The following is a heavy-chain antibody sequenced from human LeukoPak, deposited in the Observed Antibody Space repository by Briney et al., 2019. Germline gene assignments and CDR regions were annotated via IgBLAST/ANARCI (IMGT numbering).Heavy chain of an antibody. CDR3: VRRVVTSHWYFDP. D-gene: IGHD6-6*01. CDR2: ISSSSYI. CDR1: GFTLSTYH. Sequence: PGGSLRLSCAASGFTLSTYHMNWVRQSPGKGLEWVSSISSSSYIYYADSVQGRFTISRDNAENSLFLQMNSLRAEDTAVYYCVRRVVTSHWYFDPWGRGTLVTVSS. J-gene: IGHJ2*01. V-gene: IGHV3-69-1*02.